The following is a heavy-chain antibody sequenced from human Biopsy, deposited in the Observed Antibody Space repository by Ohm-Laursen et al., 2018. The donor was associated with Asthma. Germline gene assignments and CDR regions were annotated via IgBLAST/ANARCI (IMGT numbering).Heavy chain of an antibody. Sequence: SLRLSCAASGFTLSSYGMHWVRQAPGKGLEWVAVISYDGSNKYYADSVKGRFTISRDFYKNTLYLQMDSLRAEDTAVYYCARGDSSGWSHYYFDYWGQGTPVTVSS. CDR2: ISYDGSNK. CDR3: ARGDSSGWSHYYFDY. J-gene: IGHJ4*02. CDR1: GFTLSSYG. V-gene: IGHV3-30*03. D-gene: IGHD6-19*01.